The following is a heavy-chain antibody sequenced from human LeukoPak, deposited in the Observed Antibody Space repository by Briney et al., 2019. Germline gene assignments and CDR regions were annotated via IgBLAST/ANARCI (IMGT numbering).Heavy chain of an antibody. Sequence: ASVKVSCKASGYTFTGYYMHWVRQAPGEGLEGMGWSNHSSGGTNYAQKFQGRVTMTRDKSISTVYMELSRLRSDDTAVYFCARAQEVYSSSRFTVTPPTKKDAFEIWGQGTMVTVSS. V-gene: IGHV1-2*02. D-gene: IGHD6-13*01. J-gene: IGHJ3*02. CDR3: ARAQEVYSSSRFTVTPPTKKDAFEI. CDR1: GYTFTGYY. CDR2: SNHSSGGT.